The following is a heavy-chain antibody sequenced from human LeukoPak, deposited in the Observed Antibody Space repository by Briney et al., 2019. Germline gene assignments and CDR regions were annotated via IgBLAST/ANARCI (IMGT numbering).Heavy chain of an antibody. D-gene: IGHD2-2*01. Sequence: ASVKVSCKASGFTFTSSAMQWVRQARGQRLEWIGWIVVGSGNTNYAQKFQERVTITRDMSTSTAYMELSSLRSEDTAVYYCAAAPYCSSTSCPLRDYYYYGMDFWGQGTTVTVSS. CDR3: AAAPYCSSTSCPLRDYYYYGMDF. J-gene: IGHJ6*02. CDR2: IVVGSGNT. CDR1: GFTFTSSA. V-gene: IGHV1-58*02.